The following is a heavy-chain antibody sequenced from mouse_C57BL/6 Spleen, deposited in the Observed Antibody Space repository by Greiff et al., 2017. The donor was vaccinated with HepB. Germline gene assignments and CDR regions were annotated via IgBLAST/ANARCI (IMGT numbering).Heavy chain of an antibody. CDR2: INPSTGGT. Sequence: VHVKQSGPELVKPGASVKISCKASGYSFTGYYMNWVKQSPEKSLEWIGEINPSTGGTTYNQKFKAKATLTVDKSSSTAYMQLKSLTSEDSAVYYCARWMGGYWGQGTTLTVSS. J-gene: IGHJ2*01. CDR1: GYSFTGYY. CDR3: ARWMGGY. V-gene: IGHV1-42*01. D-gene: IGHD2-3*01.